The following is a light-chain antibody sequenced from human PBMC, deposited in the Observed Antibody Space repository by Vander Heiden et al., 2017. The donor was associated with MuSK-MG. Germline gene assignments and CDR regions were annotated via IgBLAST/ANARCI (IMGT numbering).Light chain of an antibody. J-gene: IGKJ1*01. CDR2: AAS. Sequence: DIQMTQSPSSLSASVGDRVTITCRASQGISNYLAWYQQKPGKVPKLLIYAASTLQSGVPSRLSRSGSGTDFTLTMSSLQPEDVATYYSQEENSAAKAFGQGTKVEIK. CDR3: QEENSAAKA. CDR1: QGISNY. V-gene: IGKV1-27*01.